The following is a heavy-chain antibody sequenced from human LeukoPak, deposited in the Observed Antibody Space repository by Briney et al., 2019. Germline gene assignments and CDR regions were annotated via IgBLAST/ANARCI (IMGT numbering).Heavy chain of an antibody. V-gene: IGHV3-21*01. CDR3: AREYQYYYDSSGYDY. Sequence: PGGSLRLSCAASGFTFSSYRMNWVRQAPGKGLEWVSSISSSSSYIYYADSVKGRFTISRDNAKNSLYLQMNSLRAEDTAVYYCAREYQYYYDSSGYDYWGQGTLVTVSS. J-gene: IGHJ4*02. D-gene: IGHD3-22*01. CDR1: GFTFSSYR. CDR2: ISSSSSYI.